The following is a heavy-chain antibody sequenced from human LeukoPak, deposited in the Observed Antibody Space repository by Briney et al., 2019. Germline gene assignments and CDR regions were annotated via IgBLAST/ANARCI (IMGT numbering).Heavy chain of an antibody. V-gene: IGHV3-23*01. CDR3: AKRVAVAGTITGPLDY. CDR2: ITGSGATT. D-gene: IGHD6-19*01. J-gene: IGHJ4*02. CDR1: GFTFSSYA. Sequence: GGSLRLSCAASGFTFSSYAINWLRQAPGKGLEWVSAITGSGATTYYADSVRGRFTISRDNSENTVYLQMNSLRGEDTAVYYCAKRVAVAGTITGPLDYWGQGTLVTVSS.